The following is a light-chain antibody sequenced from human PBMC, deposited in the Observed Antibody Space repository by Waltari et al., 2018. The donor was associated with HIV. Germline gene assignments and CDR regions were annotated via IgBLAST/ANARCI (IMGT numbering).Light chain of an antibody. V-gene: IGKV1-33*01. CDR1: QDIINH. J-gene: IGKJ4*01. CDR2: DAS. Sequence: DIRVTQSPSSLSASVGDRVTITCQASQDIINHLNWDQQKPGEAPEHLIFDASQLEPGVTSRFSGSGSGTHFTLTISSLHPEDFATYFCQQYETGALTFGGGTRVDIK. CDR3: QQYETGALT.